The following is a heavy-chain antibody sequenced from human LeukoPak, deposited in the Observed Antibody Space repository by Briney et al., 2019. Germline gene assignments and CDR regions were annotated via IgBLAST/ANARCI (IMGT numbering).Heavy chain of an antibody. V-gene: IGHV1-8*01. CDR2: MNPNSGNT. CDR1: GYTFTSYD. J-gene: IGHJ6*02. CDR3: ARGRGSSWYFYGMDV. Sequence: ASVKVSCKASGYTFTSYDINWVRQATGQGLEWMGWMNPNSGNTGYAQRFQGRVTMTRNTSISTAYMELSSLRSEDTAVYYCARGRGSSWYFYGMDVWGQGTTVTVSS. D-gene: IGHD6-13*01.